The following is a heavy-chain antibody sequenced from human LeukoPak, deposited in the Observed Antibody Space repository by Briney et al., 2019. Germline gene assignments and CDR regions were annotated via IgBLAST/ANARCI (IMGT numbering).Heavy chain of an antibody. J-gene: IGHJ5*02. V-gene: IGHV4-31*03. CDR3: ARIRYCSSTSCYAGVHWFDP. CDR2: IYYSGST. D-gene: IGHD2-2*01. CDR1: GGSISSGGYY. Sequence: SETLSLTCTVSGGSISSGGYYWSWIRQRPGKGLEWIGYIYYSGSTYYNPSLKSRITISVDTSKNQFSLKLSSVTAADTAVYYCARIRYCSSTSCYAGVHWFDPWGQGTLVTVSS.